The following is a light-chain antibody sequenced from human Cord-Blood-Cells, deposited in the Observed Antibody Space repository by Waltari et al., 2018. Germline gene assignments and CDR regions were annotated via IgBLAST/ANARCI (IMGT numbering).Light chain of an antibody. CDR2: AAS. Sequence: DIQMTQSPSSLSASVGDRVTITCRASQIISSYLNWYQQKPGKAPKLLIYAASSLQSGVPSRFSCSGSGTDFTLTISSLQPEDFATYYCQQSYSTPQTFGQGTKVEIK. J-gene: IGKJ1*01. CDR1: QIISSY. CDR3: QQSYSTPQT. V-gene: IGKV1-39*01.